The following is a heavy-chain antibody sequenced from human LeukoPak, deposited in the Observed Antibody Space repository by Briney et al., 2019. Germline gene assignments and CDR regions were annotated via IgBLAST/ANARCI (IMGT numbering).Heavy chain of an antibody. J-gene: IGHJ5*02. Sequence: GGSLRLSCAASGFTFNTYTMNWVRQAPGKGLEWVSYISGSSGIIDYADSVRGRFTISRDNAKNSLYLQMNSLRSEDTAVYYCARAPYSGSYSWFDPWGQGTLVTVSS. CDR2: ISGSSGII. V-gene: IGHV3-48*01. CDR1: GFTFNTYT. CDR3: ARAPYSGSYSWFDP. D-gene: IGHD1-26*01.